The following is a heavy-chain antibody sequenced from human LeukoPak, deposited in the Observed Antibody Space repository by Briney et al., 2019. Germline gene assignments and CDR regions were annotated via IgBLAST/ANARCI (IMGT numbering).Heavy chain of an antibody. CDR3: ARGPYSYDSSGAFDI. J-gene: IGHJ3*02. D-gene: IGHD3-22*01. Sequence: PSEPLSLTCTVSGGSISSSSYYWGRIRQPPGKGLEWIGRIYYSGSTYYNPSLKSRVTISLDTSENQFSLEMSSVTAADPAVYYCARGPYSYDSSGAFDIWGQGTMVTVSS. CDR1: GGSISSSSYY. CDR2: IYYSGST. V-gene: IGHV4-39*07.